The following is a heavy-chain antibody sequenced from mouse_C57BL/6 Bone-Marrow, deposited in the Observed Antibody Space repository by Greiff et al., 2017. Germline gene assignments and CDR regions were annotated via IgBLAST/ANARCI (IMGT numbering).Heavy chain of an antibody. J-gene: IGHJ2*03. CDR1: GYTFTSYG. V-gene: IGHV1-58*01. CDR3: AGYDGDY. D-gene: IGHD3-1*01. Sequence: VQLQQSGAELVRPGSSVKMSCKTSGYTFTSYGINWVKQRPGQGLEWIGYINIGNGYTEYDEKFKGKATLTSDPSSSTAYMQLSSLTSADAAIYFCAGYDGDYWGQGTSLTLSA. CDR2: INIGNGYT.